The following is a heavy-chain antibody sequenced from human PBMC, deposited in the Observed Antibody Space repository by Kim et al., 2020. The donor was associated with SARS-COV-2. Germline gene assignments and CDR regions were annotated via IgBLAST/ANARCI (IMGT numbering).Heavy chain of an antibody. D-gene: IGHD3-10*01. CDR3: ARAITMVRGGIHGYFDL. J-gene: IGHJ2*01. V-gene: IGHV4-31*02. Sequence: LKSRVTISVDTAKNQFSPKLSSVTAASTAVYYCARAITMVRGGIHGYFDLWGRGTLVTVSS.